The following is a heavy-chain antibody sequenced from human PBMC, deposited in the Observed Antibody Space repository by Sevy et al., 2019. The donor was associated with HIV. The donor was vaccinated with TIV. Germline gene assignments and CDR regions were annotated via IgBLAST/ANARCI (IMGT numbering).Heavy chain of an antibody. Sequence: GGSLRLSCAASGFAFNTFGMHWVRRAPGKGLEWAAFISFDENIEYYADSVKGRFTISRDNSKNMLYLQMNSLRAEDTAMYYCARDRYCSTSRCYNWIDPWGQGTLVTVSS. CDR1: GFAFNTFG. CDR3: ARDRYCSTSRCYNWIDP. V-gene: IGHV3-33*01. D-gene: IGHD2-2*01. J-gene: IGHJ5*02. CDR2: ISFDENIE.